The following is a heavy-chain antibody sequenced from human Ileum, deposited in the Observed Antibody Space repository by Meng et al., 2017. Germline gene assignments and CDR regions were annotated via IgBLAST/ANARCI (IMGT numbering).Heavy chain of an antibody. Sequence: HVVDAGWGRVLLGGSLIPSFAASGSTFSSYWITWFRQAPGKGLEWVANIKQDGSEKHYEDSVKGRFTISRDNAKNSLDLQMNSLRVEDTAVYFCATSRTFDYWGQGTLVTVSS. CDR1: GSTFSSYW. CDR2: IKQDGSEK. D-gene: IGHD3/OR15-3a*01. J-gene: IGHJ4*02. V-gene: IGHV3-7*01. CDR3: ATSRTFDY.